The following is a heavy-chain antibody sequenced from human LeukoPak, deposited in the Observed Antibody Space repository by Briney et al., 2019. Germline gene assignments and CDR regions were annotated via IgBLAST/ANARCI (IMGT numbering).Heavy chain of an antibody. CDR1: GFTFSNFA. J-gene: IGHJ4*02. D-gene: IGHD6-13*01. CDR3: AKDRAYSSSWYDGDY. CDR2: ISGSAGST. V-gene: IGHV3-23*01. Sequence: GGSLRLSCAVSGFTFSNFAMSWVRQAPGRGLEWISTISGSAGSTHYADSVKGRFTISRDNSKNTLYLQMNSLRAEDTAVYYCAKDRAYSSSWYDGDYWGQGTLVTVSS.